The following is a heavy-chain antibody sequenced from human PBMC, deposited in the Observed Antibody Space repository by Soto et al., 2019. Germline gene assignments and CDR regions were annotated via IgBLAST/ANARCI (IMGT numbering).Heavy chain of an antibody. D-gene: IGHD1-7*01. Sequence: PSETLSLTCTVSGGSVSSGSYYWSWIRQPPGKGLEWIRYIYYSGSTNYNPSLKSRVTISVDTSKNQFSLKLSSVTAADTAVYYCASNWNYDAFDIWGQGTMVTV. V-gene: IGHV4-61*01. CDR2: IYYSGST. CDR1: GGSVSSGSYY. CDR3: ASNWNYDAFDI. J-gene: IGHJ3*02.